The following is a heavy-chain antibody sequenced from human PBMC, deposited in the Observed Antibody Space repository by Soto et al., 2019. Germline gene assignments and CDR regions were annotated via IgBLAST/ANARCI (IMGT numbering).Heavy chain of an antibody. V-gene: IGHV1-2*04. CDR2: INPNSGGT. CDR1: GYTFTGYY. J-gene: IGHJ5*02. Sequence: ASVKVSCKASGYTFTGYYMHWVRQAPGQGLEWMGWINPNSGGTNYAQKFQGWVTMTRDTSISTAYMELSRLRSDDTAVYYCGRAAGRGYNWFDPWGQGTLVTVSS. CDR3: GRAAGRGYNWFDP.